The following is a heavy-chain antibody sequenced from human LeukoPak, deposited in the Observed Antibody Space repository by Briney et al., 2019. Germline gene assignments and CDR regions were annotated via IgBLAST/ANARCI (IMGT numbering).Heavy chain of an antibody. V-gene: IGHV3-23*01. CDR3: AKPAKTDYADY. J-gene: IGHJ4*02. CDR1: GFTFSNYA. Sequence: GGSLRLSCAASGFTFSNYAMNWVRQAPGKGLEWVSAISGSGGNTYYTDSVKGRFTISRDNSKNTLYLQMNSLRAEDTAVYYCAKPAKTDYADYWGQGTLVTVSS. D-gene: IGHD1-14*01. CDR2: ISGSGGNT.